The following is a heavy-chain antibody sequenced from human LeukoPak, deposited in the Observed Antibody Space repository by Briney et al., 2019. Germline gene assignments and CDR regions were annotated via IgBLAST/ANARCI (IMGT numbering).Heavy chain of an antibody. V-gene: IGHV1-8*02. CDR1: GYTFTSYG. Sequence: ASVKVSCKASGYTFTSYGINWVRQATGQGLEWMGWMNPNSGNTGYAQKFQGRVTMTRNTSISTAYMELSSLRSEDTAVYYCARCRAANYYYYYMDVWGKGTTVTVSS. D-gene: IGHD6-13*01. CDR3: ARCRAANYYYYYMDV. CDR2: MNPNSGNT. J-gene: IGHJ6*03.